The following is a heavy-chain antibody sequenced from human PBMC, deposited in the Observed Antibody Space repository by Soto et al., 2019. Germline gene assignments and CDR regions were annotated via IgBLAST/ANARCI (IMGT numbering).Heavy chain of an antibody. CDR3: ARGRTSSPTPGDY. CDR1: GGSISSGGYY. V-gene: IGHV4-31*03. Sequence: QVQLQESGPGLVKPSQTLSLTCTVSGGSISSGGYYWSWIRQHPGKGLEWIGYIHYSGSTYYNPYLKSRVTMSVDTSKNQSSLKLSSVTAADTAVYYCARGRTSSPTPGDYWGQGTLVTVSS. J-gene: IGHJ4*02. CDR2: IHYSGST. D-gene: IGHD2-2*01.